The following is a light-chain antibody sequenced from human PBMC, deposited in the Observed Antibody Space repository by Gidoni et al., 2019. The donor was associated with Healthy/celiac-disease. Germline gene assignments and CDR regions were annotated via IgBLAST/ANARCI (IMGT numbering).Light chain of an antibody. CDR1: QDISNY. Sequence: DLQMTQSPSSLSASVGDRVTITCQASQDISNYLNWYQQKPGKAPKLLIYDASNLETGVPSRFSGSGSGTDFTFTISSLQPEDIATYHCQSGITFGPGTKVDIK. V-gene: IGKV1-33*01. CDR2: DAS. J-gene: IGKJ3*01. CDR3: QSGIT.